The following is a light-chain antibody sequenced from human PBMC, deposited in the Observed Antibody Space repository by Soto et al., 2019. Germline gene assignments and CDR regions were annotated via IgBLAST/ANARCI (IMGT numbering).Light chain of an antibody. V-gene: IGKV3-11*01. J-gene: IGKJ5*01. CDR2: DSS. CDR1: QSVDKF. CDR3: QQRKHWPPIT. Sequence: EVELTQSPATLSLSPGEPVPLSCRASQSVDKFLAWYQQRPGQPPRLLIFDSSNRATGVPVRFSGSGSGTVFTLTIGSLEPEDSAVYYCQQRKHWPPITFGQGTRLEI.